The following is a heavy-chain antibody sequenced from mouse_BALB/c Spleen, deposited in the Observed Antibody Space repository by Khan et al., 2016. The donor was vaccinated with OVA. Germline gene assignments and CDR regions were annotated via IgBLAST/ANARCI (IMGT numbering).Heavy chain of an antibody. CDR2: INTYTGEP. CDR3: ASDGYWYVDV. Sequence: QVQLKQSGPELKKPGETVKISCKASGYTFTNYGMNWVKQAPGKGLKWMGWINTYTGEPTYVDDFKGRFAFSLETSASTAYLQINNLKNEDTATYFCASDGYWYVDVWGAGTTVTVSS. D-gene: IGHD2-3*01. J-gene: IGHJ1*01. CDR1: GYTFTNYG. V-gene: IGHV9-3-1*01.